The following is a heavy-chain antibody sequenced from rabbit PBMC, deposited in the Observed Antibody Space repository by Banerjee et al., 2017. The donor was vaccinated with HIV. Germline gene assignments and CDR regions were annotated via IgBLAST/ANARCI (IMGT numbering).Heavy chain of an antibody. V-gene: IGHV1S45*01. Sequence: QEQLVESGGGLVKPEGSLTLTCTASGLDFSSVAWIYWGRQAPGKGLEWIGCIGSVSGNTYYASWAKGRFTISKASSTTVTLQMTSLTAADTATYFCARDTRNIVYRIDLWGPGTLVTVS. CDR2: IGSVSGNT. J-gene: IGHJ4*01. D-gene: IGHD1-1*01. CDR3: ARDTRNIVYRIDL. CDR1: GLDFSSVAW.